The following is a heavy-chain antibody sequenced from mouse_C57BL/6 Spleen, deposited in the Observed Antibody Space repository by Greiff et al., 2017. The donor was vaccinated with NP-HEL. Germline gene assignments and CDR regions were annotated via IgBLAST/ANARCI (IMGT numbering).Heavy chain of an antibody. Sequence: QVHVKQPGAELVKPGASVKLSCKASGYTFTSYWMHWVKQRPGQGLEWIGMIHPNSGSTNYNEKFKSKATLTVDKSSSTAYMQLSSLTSEDSAVYYCAREYYLDYWGQGTSVTVSS. CDR1: GYTFTSYW. CDR3: AREYYLDY. V-gene: IGHV1-64*01. CDR2: IHPNSGST. D-gene: IGHD1-1*02. J-gene: IGHJ4*01.